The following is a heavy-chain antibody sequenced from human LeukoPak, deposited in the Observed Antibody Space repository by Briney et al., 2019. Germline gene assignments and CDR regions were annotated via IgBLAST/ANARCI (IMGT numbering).Heavy chain of an antibody. CDR3: ARPETQYSSGLDGFDI. CDR2: INSDGSRT. D-gene: IGHD6-19*01. Sequence: GGSLRLSRAASGFTFSTYWMHWVRQAPGKGLVWVSRINSDGSRTTYADSGKGRFTISRDNAKNTLYLQMNSLRTEDTAVYYCARPETQYSSGLDGFDIWGQGTMVTVSS. CDR1: GFTFSTYW. V-gene: IGHV3-74*01. J-gene: IGHJ3*02.